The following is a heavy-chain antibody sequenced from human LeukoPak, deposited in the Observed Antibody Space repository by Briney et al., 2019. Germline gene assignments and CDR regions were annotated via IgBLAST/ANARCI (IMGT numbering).Heavy chain of an antibody. CDR1: GGSISSGGYY. Sequence: SQTLSLTCTVSGGSISSGGYYWSWIRQHPGKGLEWIGYIYYRGSTYYNPSLKSRVTISVDTSKNQFSLKLSSVTAADTAVYYCAREGGNFDAFDIWGQGTMVTVSS. V-gene: IGHV4-31*03. J-gene: IGHJ3*02. CDR2: IYYRGST. D-gene: IGHD4-23*01. CDR3: AREGGNFDAFDI.